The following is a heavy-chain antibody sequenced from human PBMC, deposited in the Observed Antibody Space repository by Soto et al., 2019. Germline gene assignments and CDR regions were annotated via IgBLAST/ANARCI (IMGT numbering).Heavy chain of an antibody. CDR2: IIPIFGTA. CDR3: ARDYDFWSGYSSSGYYYYYAMDV. CDR1: GGTFSSYA. Sequence: ASVKVSCKASGGTFSSYAISWVRQAPGQGLEWMGGIIPIFGTANYAQKFQGRVTITADKSTSTAYMELSSLRSEDTAVYYCARDYDFWSGYSSSGYYYYYAMDVWGQGTTVTVSS. D-gene: IGHD3-3*01. J-gene: IGHJ6*02. V-gene: IGHV1-69*06.